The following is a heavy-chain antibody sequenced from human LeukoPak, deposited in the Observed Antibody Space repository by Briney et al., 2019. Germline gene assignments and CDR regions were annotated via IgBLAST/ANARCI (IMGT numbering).Heavy chain of an antibody. V-gene: IGHV4-59*11. Sequence: SETLSLTCTVSGGSISSHYWSWIRQPPGKGLEWIGYIYYSGSTYYNPSLKSRVTISVDTSKNQFSLKLSSVTAADTAVYYCARGPVVVVAADPLFDYWGQGTLVTVSS. CDR1: GGSISSHY. CDR2: IYYSGST. D-gene: IGHD2-15*01. CDR3: ARGPVVVVAADPLFDY. J-gene: IGHJ4*02.